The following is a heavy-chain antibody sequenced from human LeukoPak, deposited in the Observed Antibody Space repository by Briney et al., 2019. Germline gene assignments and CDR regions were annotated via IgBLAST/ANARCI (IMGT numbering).Heavy chain of an antibody. CDR2: FSAYNGNT. Sequence: GASVKVSCKASGYTFTSYGISWVRQAPGQGLEWMGWFSAYNGNTNYAQKLQGRVTMTTDTSTSTAYMELSSLRSEDTAVYYCARDPQSAYDFWSGYLEWGQGTLVTVSS. V-gene: IGHV1-18*01. CDR1: GYTFTSYG. J-gene: IGHJ4*02. D-gene: IGHD3-3*01. CDR3: ARDPQSAYDFWSGYLE.